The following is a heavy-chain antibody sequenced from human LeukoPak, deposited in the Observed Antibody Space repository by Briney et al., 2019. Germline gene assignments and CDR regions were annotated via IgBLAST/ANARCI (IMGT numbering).Heavy chain of an antibody. V-gene: IGHV3-30*02. CDR2: IRYDGSNK. CDR3: AKDFLAYYDFWSGNQYMDV. CDR1: GFTFSSYG. Sequence: GGSLRLSCAASGFTFSSYGMHWVRQAPGKGLEWVAFIRYDGSNKYYAHSVKGRFTISRAKSKDALYLQMNSLRAEDTAVYYCAKDFLAYYDFWSGNQYMDVWGKGTTVTVSS. D-gene: IGHD3-3*01. J-gene: IGHJ6*03.